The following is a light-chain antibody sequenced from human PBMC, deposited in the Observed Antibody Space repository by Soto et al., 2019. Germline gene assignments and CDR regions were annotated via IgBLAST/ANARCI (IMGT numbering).Light chain of an antibody. V-gene: IGKV3-11*01. CDR3: QQRSNWPLT. J-gene: IGKJ4*01. CDR1: QSVNRY. CDR2: EAS. Sequence: EIVLTQSPATLSLSPGERATLSCRASQSVNRYLAWYQQKPGQAPRLLIYEASNRATGIPARFSGSGSGTDFTFTISSLEPEDFAVYYCQQRSNWPLTFGGGTKVEIK.